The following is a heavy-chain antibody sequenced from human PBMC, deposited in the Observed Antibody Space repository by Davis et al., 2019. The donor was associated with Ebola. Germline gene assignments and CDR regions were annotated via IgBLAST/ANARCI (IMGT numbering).Heavy chain of an antibody. Sequence: GESLKISCAASGFTFSREWMHWVRQAPGKGLVWVARINPEETTITYADSVKGRFFISRDNSKNTLYLQLNSLRAEDTALYYCTRDTFGYRDFWDQGTMVTVSS. CDR2: INPEETTI. J-gene: IGHJ3*01. V-gene: IGHV3-74*01. D-gene: IGHD2-2*03. CDR3: TRDTFGYRDF. CDR1: GFTFSREW.